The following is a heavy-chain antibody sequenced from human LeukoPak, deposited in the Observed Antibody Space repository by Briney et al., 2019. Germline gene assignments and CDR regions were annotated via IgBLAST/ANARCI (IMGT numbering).Heavy chain of an antibody. J-gene: IGHJ6*02. D-gene: IGHD6-19*01. Sequence: GGSLRLSCAASAFTLSTYGMHWVRQAPGKGLEWVAVIWYDGSNRYYGGSVKGRFTSSRDNSKNTLYLQMNSLRAEDTAVYYCARDDSEYSSGWYQNYYYYGMDVWGQGTTVTVSS. CDR2: IWYDGSNR. CDR3: ARDDSEYSSGWYQNYYYYGMDV. V-gene: IGHV3-33*01. CDR1: AFTLSTYG.